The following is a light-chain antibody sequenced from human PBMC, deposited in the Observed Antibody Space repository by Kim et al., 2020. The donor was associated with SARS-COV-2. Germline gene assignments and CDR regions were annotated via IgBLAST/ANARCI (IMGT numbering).Light chain of an antibody. V-gene: IGKV3-20*01. J-gene: IGKJ2*03. CDR3: QQYGSSPFS. CDR2: RAS. CDR1: QSVSSNF. Sequence: LSPGERATLSCRASQSVSSNFLVWYQQKPGQAPRLLIYRASSRATGIPDRFSGSGSETDFTLTISRLEPEDFAVYYCQQYGSSPFSFGQGPSWRS.